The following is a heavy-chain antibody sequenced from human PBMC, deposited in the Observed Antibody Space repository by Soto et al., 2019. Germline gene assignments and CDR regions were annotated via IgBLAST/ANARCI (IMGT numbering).Heavy chain of an antibody. Sequence: PSETLSLTCAVYGGSFSGYYWSWIRQPPGKGLEWIGEINHSGSTNYNPSLKSRVTISVDTSKNQFSLKLSSVTAADTAVYYCARGDTTGGYFDYWGQGTLVTVSS. CDR3: ARGDTTGGYFDY. J-gene: IGHJ4*02. V-gene: IGHV4-34*01. CDR2: INHSGST. CDR1: GGSFSGYY. D-gene: IGHD1-1*01.